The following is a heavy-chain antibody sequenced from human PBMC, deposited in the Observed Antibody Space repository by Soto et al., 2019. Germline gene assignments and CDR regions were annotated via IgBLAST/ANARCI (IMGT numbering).Heavy chain of an antibody. V-gene: IGHV3-15*01. D-gene: IGHD2-2*01. CDR2: IKSKTDGGTT. CDR3: TTGCSSTSCYPILLFDY. Sequence: GGSLRLSCAASGFTFSNAWMSWVRQAPGKGLEWVGRIKSKTDGGTTDYAAPVKGRFTILRDDSKNTLYLQMNSLKTEDTAVYYCTTGCSSTSCYPILLFDYWGQGTLVTVSS. CDR1: GFTFSNAW. J-gene: IGHJ4*02.